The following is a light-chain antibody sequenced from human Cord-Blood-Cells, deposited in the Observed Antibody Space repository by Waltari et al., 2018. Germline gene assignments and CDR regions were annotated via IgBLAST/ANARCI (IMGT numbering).Light chain of an antibody. CDR3: QQYYSTPFT. V-gene: IGKV4-1*01. J-gene: IGKJ3*01. Sequence: IVMTQSPDSLAVSLGERATINCKSSQSVLYSSNNKNYLAWYQQKPGQPPKLLIYWASTRESVVPDRFSGSGSWTDFTLTISSLQAEDVAVYYCQQYYSTPFTFGPGTKVDIK. CDR2: WAS. CDR1: QSVLYSSNNKNY.